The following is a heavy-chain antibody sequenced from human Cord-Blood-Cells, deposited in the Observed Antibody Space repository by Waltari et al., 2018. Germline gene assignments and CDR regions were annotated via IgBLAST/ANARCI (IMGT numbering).Heavy chain of an antibody. Sequence: QVQLQQWGAGLLKPSETLSLTCAVYGGSFSVYYWSWLRQPPGKGLEWTGEINHSGSTNYNPSLKSRVTISVDTSKNQFSLKLSSVTAADTAVYYCARGGVVTYYDFWSGYYFDYWGQGTLVTVSS. CDR1: GGSFSVYY. CDR3: ARGGVVTYYDFWSGYYFDY. V-gene: IGHV4-34*01. J-gene: IGHJ4*02. D-gene: IGHD3-3*01. CDR2: INHSGST.